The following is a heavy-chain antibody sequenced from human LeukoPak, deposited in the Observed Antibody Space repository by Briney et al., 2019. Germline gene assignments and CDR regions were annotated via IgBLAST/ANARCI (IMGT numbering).Heavy chain of an antibody. Sequence: SVKVSCKASGGTFSSYAISWVRQAPGQGLEWMGGIIPIFGTANYAQKFQGRVTITTDESTSTAYMELSSLRSADTAVYYCARAGTRGARHYYYYMDIWGKGTTVTVSS. V-gene: IGHV1-69*05. CDR3: ARAGTRGARHYYYYMDI. CDR2: IIPIFGTA. J-gene: IGHJ6*03. D-gene: IGHD1-26*01. CDR1: GGTFSSYA.